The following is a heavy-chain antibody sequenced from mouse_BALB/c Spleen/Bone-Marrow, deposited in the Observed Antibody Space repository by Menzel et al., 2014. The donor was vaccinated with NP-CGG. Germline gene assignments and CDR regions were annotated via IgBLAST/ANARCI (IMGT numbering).Heavy chain of an antibody. V-gene: IGHV1-54*03. CDR2: INPGSGGT. CDR3: ARGGHGSY. J-gene: IGHJ2*01. D-gene: IGHD2-2*01. CDR1: GYAFTNYL. Sequence: QVQLQQSGAELVRPGTSVKVSCKASGYAFTNYLIEWVKQRPGQGLEWIGVINPGSGGTNYNEKFKGKATLTADNSSNTAYMHLSSLTSDDSAVYFCARGGHGSYWGLGTPLTVSS.